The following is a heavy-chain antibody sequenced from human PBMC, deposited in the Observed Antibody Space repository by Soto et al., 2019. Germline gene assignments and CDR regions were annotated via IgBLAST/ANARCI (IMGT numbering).Heavy chain of an antibody. CDR1: GGSISSYY. J-gene: IGHJ6*02. V-gene: IGHV4-59*01. Sequence: PSETLSLTCTVSGGSISSYYWSWIRQPPGKGLEWIGYIYYSGSTNYNPSLKSRVTISVDTSKNQFSLKLSSVTAADTAVYYCGREKRRTGVLFDRNRHYYVMDVWGQGTTVIVS. CDR2: IYYSGST. D-gene: IGHD7-27*01. CDR3: GREKRRTGVLFDRNRHYYVMDV.